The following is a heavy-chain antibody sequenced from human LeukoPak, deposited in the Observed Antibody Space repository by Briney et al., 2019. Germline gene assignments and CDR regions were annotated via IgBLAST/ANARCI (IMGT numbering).Heavy chain of an antibody. J-gene: IGHJ4*02. Sequence: SETLSLTCAVYGGSFSGYYWSWIRQPPGKGLEWIGEINHSGSTNYNPSLKSRVTISVDTSKNHFSLKLSSVTAADTAVYYCARAHGDYSDSSGPYYFDHWGQGTLVTVSS. CDR3: ARAHGDYSDSSGPYYFDH. CDR2: INHSGST. CDR1: GGSFSGYY. D-gene: IGHD3-22*01. V-gene: IGHV4-34*01.